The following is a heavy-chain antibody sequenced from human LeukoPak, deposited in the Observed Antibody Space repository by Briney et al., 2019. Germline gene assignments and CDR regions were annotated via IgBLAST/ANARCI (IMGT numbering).Heavy chain of an antibody. CDR3: AKDRYDSTTEVDY. V-gene: IGHV3-74*01. D-gene: IGHD3-22*01. J-gene: IGHJ4*02. CDR2: INSDGSST. CDR1: GFTFSSYW. Sequence: GGSLRLSCAASGFTFSSYWMHWVRQAPGKGLVWVSRINSDGSSTSYADSVKGWFTISRDNSKNTLYLQMNSLRAEDTAVYYCAKDRYDSTTEVDYWGQGTLVTVSS.